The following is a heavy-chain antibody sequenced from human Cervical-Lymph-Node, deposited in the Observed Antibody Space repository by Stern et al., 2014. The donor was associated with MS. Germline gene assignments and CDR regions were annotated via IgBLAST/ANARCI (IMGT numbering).Heavy chain of an antibody. D-gene: IGHD2-15*01. V-gene: IGHV1-69*01. Sequence: QVQLMQSGAEVKTPGSSVKVSCKAFGGSFSDYAFNWVRQAPGQGLEWLGGIVPILVTPNYAQEFQGRVTIAADESTSTTYLELKALTSEDTALYFCARSVRLASAGIFGYWGQGTVVAVSS. J-gene: IGHJ4*02. CDR3: ARSVRLASAGIFGY. CDR1: GGSFSDYA. CDR2: IVPILVTP.